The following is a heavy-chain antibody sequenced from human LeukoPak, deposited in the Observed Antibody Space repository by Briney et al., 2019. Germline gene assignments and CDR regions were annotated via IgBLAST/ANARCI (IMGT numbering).Heavy chain of an antibody. CDR1: GGSISSYY. CDR3: ARLDYGDTNFDY. J-gene: IGHJ4*02. CDR2: IYYSGST. D-gene: IGHD4-17*01. Sequence: SETLSLTCTVSGGSISSYYWSWIRQPPGKGLEWIGYIYYSGSTNYNPSLKSRVTISVDTSKNQFSLKPSSVTAADTAVYSCARLDYGDTNFDYWGQGTLVTVSS. V-gene: IGHV4-59*01.